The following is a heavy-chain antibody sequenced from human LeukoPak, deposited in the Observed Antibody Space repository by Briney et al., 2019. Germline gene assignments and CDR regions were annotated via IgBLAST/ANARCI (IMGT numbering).Heavy chain of an antibody. Sequence: GGSLRLSCAASGFTFSNAWMSWVRQAPGKGLEWVGRIKSKTDGGTTDYAAPVKGRFTISRGDSKNTLYLQMNSLKTEDTAVYYCTAHIIAAAGTGYWGQGTLVTVSS. J-gene: IGHJ4*02. V-gene: IGHV3-15*01. CDR1: GFTFSNAW. D-gene: IGHD6-13*01. CDR2: IKSKTDGGTT. CDR3: TAHIIAAAGTGY.